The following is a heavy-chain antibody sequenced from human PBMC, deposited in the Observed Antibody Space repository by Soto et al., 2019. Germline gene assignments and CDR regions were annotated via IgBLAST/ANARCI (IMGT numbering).Heavy chain of an antibody. Sequence: WTWIRQRPGGGLEWLGSNNYRADTYYTPSLKSRITISLDTSQNQFSLWLTSVTAADTGMYYCARGGSGWKALNYFDSWGQGILFPFPS. CDR2: NNYRADT. V-gene: IGHV4-31*02. D-gene: IGHD6-19*01. J-gene: IGHJ4*02. CDR3: ARGGSGWKALNYFDS.